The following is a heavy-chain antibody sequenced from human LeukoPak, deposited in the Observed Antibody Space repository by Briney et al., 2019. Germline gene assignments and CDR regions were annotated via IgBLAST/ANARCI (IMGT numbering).Heavy chain of an antibody. J-gene: IGHJ3*01. D-gene: IGHD4-17*01. CDR1: GFTFSSYC. CDR2: IKPDGSEK. Sequence: GGSLRLSCAASGFTFSSYCMSWVRQVPGKGLEWVANIKPDGSEKYCVGSVKGRFTIYRDNAKNSLYLQMNSLRAEDTALYYCARGDFDDYGDYVDAFEFWGQGTMVTVSA. V-gene: IGHV3-7*01. CDR3: ARGDFDDYGDYVDAFEF.